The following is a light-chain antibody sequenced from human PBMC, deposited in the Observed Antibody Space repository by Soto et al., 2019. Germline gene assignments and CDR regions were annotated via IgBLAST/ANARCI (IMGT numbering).Light chain of an antibody. CDR1: QSVSSH. CDR2: DSS. V-gene: IGKV3-15*01. CDR3: QQYNNWPPWT. Sequence: EIRMTQSIAILCVSPGESASLSCRASQSVSSHVVWYQQKPGQAPRLLISDSSTRATGIPARFSGSGSGTEFTLTISSLQSEDFAVYYCQQYNNWPPWTFGQGTKVDIK. J-gene: IGKJ1*01.